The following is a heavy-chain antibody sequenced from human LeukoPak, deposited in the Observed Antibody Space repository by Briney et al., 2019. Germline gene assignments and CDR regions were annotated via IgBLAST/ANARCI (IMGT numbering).Heavy chain of an antibody. CDR2: IYHSGST. CDR1: GYSISSGYY. Sequence: PSETLSLTCTVSGYSISSGYYWGWIRQPPGKGLEWIGSIYHSGSTYYNPSLKSRVTISLDTSNKQVSLKVSSVTAADTAVYYCARGGYYYMDVWGKGTTVTVSS. V-gene: IGHV4-38-2*02. CDR3: ARGGYYYMDV. J-gene: IGHJ6*03.